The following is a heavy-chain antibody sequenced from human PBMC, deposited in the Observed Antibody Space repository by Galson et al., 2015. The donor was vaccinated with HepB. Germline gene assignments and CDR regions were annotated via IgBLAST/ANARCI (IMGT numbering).Heavy chain of an antibody. Sequence: LSLTCTVSGGSISSSSYYWGWIRQPPGRGLEWIGSIYYSGSTYYNPSLKSRVTISVDKSKNQFSLKLSSMTAADTAVYYCARGQEYSSSWHYYYYGMDVWGQGTTVTVSS. CDR3: ARGQEYSSSWHYYYYGMDV. CDR2: IYYSGST. J-gene: IGHJ6*02. V-gene: IGHV4-39*07. CDR1: GGSISSSSYY. D-gene: IGHD6-13*01.